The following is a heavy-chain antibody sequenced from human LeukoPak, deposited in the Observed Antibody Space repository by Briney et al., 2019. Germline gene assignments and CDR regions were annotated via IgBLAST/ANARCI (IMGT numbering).Heavy chain of an antibody. CDR1: GYTFTSYG. V-gene: IGHV1-18*01. J-gene: IGHJ4*02. D-gene: IGHD3-9*01. Sequence: ASVKVSCKASGYTFTSYGISWVRQAPGQGLEWMGWISAYNGNTNYAQTIQGRVTMTTDKSTSTAYMELRSLRSDDTAVYYCAREIRNYDILTGYYRKNFDYWGQGALVTVSS. CDR3: AREIRNYDILTGYYRKNFDY. CDR2: ISAYNGNT.